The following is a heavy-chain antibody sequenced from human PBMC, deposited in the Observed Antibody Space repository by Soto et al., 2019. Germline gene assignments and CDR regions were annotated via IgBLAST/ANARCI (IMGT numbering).Heavy chain of an antibody. J-gene: IGHJ3*02. D-gene: IGHD6-19*01. CDR1: GFTFSRYW. V-gene: IGHV3-74*01. CDR3: AREFLVDSGAWYDSFDI. Sequence: EVQLVESGGGLVQPGGSLRLSCAASGFTFSRYWMNWVRQAPGKGLVWVSRIKSDGSNIDYADSVKGRFTISRDNVKNTLSLKMTNLRVEETAVYYCAREFLVDSGAWYDSFDIWGQGTMLTVSS. CDR2: IKSDGSNI.